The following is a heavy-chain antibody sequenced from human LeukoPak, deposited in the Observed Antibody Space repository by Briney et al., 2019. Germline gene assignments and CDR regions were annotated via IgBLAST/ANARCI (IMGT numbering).Heavy chain of an antibody. J-gene: IGHJ4*02. CDR3: AADVWSSSWFPLDY. CDR2: IVVGSGNT. D-gene: IGHD6-13*01. CDR1: GFTFTSSA. V-gene: IGHV1-58*02. Sequence: HAASVKVSCKASGFTFTSSAMQWVRQARGQRLEWIGWIVVGSGNTNYAQKFQERVTITRDMSTSTAYMELSSLRSEDTAVYYCAADVWSSSWFPLDYWGQGTLVTVSS.